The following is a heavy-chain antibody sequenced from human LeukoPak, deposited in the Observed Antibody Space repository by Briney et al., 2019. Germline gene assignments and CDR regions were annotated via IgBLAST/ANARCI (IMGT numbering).Heavy chain of an antibody. V-gene: IGHV1-2*02. D-gene: IGHD3-10*01. Sequence: ASVKVSCKASGHTFTGYYMHWVRQAPGQGLEWMGWINPNSGGTNYAQKFQGRVTMTRDTSISTAYMELSRLRSDDTAVYYCARGHDDYGSGSYYNAMVDYWGQGTLVTVSS. CDR3: ARGHDDYGSGSYYNAMVDY. J-gene: IGHJ4*02. CDR1: GHTFTGYY. CDR2: INPNSGGT.